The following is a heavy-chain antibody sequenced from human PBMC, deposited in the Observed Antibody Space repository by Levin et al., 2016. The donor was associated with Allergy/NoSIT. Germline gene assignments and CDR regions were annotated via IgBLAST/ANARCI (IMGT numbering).Heavy chain of an antibody. CDR3: AKALWFGELYLAYYYGMDV. V-gene: IGHV3-23*01. D-gene: IGHD3-10*01. CDR1: GFTFSSYA. Sequence: GGSLRLSCAASGFTFSSYAMSWVRQAPGKGLEWVSAISGSGGSTYYADSVKGRFTISRDNSKNTLYLQMNSLRAEDTAVYYCAKALWFGELYLAYYYGMDVWGQGTTVTVSS. CDR2: ISGSGGST. J-gene: IGHJ6*02.